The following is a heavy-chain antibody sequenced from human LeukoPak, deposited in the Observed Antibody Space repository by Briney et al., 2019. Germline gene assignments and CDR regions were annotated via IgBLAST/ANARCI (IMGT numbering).Heavy chain of an antibody. CDR2: IIPIFGTA. CDR1: GGTFSSYA. V-gene: IGHV1-69*05. CDR3: AREVYRGLYYGSGMGYYFDY. D-gene: IGHD3-10*01. J-gene: IGHJ4*02. Sequence: ASVKVSCKASGGTFSSYAISWVRQAPGQGLEWMGGIIPIFGTANYAQKFQGRVTITTDESTSTAYMELSSLRSEDTAVYYCAREVYRGLYYGSGMGYYFDYWGRGTLVTVSS.